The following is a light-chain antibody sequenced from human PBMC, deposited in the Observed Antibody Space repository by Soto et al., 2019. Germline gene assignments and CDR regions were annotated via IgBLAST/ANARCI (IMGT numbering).Light chain of an antibody. CDR2: GAS. J-gene: IGKJ1*01. V-gene: IGKV3-20*01. Sequence: IVSTQSPGTLSRSPRDRAPLSCRASQSVSNNYLAWYQQKPGQAPRLLIYGASNRATGIPDRFSGSGSGTDFTLTISRLEPEDFAVYYCQQYGSSGTFGQGTKVAIK. CDR3: QQYGSSGT. CDR1: QSVSNNY.